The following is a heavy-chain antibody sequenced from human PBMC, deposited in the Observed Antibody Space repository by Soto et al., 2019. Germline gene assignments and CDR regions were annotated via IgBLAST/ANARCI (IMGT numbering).Heavy chain of an antibody. D-gene: IGHD2-15*01. Sequence: DVQLEESGGGLIEPGGSLRLSCAASGFTLSDYDMHWVRQGTTKGLEWVSGIGATGDTIYPDSVKGRFSISRDHVTNSLCLQMNILRAEDTAFYYCARGAGGSGGSCYSYNWFDPWGHGTLGSDSS. CDR1: GFTLSDYD. CDR2: IGATGDT. V-gene: IGHV3-13*01. CDR3: ARGAGGSGGSCYSYNWFDP. J-gene: IGHJ5*02.